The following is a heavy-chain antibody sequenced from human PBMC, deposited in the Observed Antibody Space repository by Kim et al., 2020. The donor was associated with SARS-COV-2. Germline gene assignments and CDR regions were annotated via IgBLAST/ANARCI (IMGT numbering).Heavy chain of an antibody. V-gene: IGHV4-34*01. Sequence: SETLSLTCAVYGGSFSGYYWSWIRQPPGKGLEWIGEINHSGSTNYNPSLKSRVTISVDTSKNQFSLKLSSVTAADTAVYYCARGPGYYDSSGYGYWGQGTLVTVSS. CDR3: ARGPGYYDSSGYGY. CDR1: GGSFSGYY. CDR2: INHSGST. D-gene: IGHD3-22*01. J-gene: IGHJ4*02.